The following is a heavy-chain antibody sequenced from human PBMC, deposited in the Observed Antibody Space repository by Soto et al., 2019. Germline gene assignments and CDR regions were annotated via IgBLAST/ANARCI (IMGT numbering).Heavy chain of an antibody. Sequence: PSQTLSLTCAISGDSVSSNSAAWNWIRQSPSRGLEWLGRTYYRSKWYNDYAVSVKSRITINPDTSKNQFSLQLNSVTPEDTAVYYCARDWYSSSWYFKSAPWFDPWGQGTLVTVYS. V-gene: IGHV6-1*01. D-gene: IGHD6-13*01. CDR2: TYYRSKWYN. CDR1: GDSVSSNSAA. J-gene: IGHJ5*02. CDR3: ARDWYSSSWYFKSAPWFDP.